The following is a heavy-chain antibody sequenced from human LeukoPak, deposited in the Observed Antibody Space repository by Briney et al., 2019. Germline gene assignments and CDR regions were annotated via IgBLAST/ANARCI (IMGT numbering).Heavy chain of an antibody. CDR2: IYYSGNT. CDR3: ARRGYSNYENWFDP. J-gene: IGHJ5*02. CDR1: RGSISSGGYY. V-gene: IGHV4-31*03. D-gene: IGHD4-11*01. Sequence: PSETLSLTCTVSRGSISSGGYYWTWIRQHPGKGLEWIGYIYYSGNTVYNPSLKSRVTISVDTSKNQFSLRLSSVTAADTAVYYCARRGYSNYENWFDPWGQGTLVTVSS.